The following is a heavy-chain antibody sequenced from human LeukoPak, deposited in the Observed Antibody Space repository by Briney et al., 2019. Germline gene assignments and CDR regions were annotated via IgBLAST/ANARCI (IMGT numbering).Heavy chain of an antibody. D-gene: IGHD5-24*01. CDR2: IYTSGST. CDR3: ARVEMATISFDY. CDR1: GGSISSGSYY. V-gene: IGHV4-61*02. J-gene: IGHJ4*02. Sequence: KPSQTLSLTCTVSGGSISSGSYYWSWIRQPAGKGLEWIGRIYTSGSTNYNPSLKSRVTISVDTSKNQFSLKLSSVTAADTAVYYCARVEMATISFDYWGQGTLVTVSS.